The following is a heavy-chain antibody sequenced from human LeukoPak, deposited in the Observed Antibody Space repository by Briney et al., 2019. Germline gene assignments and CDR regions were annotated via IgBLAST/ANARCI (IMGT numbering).Heavy chain of an antibody. V-gene: IGHV1-2*02. CDR2: MYFNSGAT. Sequence: GASVKVSCKASGFTFTGCYVQGLRQAPGQGLEWVGWMYFNSGATRYAPKFQGRVTMTRDTSISTAYMELSSLRPDDTAMYYCAREGSSGQDWYAFDVWGQETMVTVSS. J-gene: IGHJ3*01. D-gene: IGHD5-12*01. CDR3: AREGSSGQDWYAFDV. CDR1: GFTFTGCY.